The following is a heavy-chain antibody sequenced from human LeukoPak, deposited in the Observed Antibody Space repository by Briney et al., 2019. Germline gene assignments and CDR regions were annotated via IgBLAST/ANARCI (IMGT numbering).Heavy chain of an antibody. Sequence: PGGSLRLSCAASGFTFSSYWMHWVRHAPGKGLVWVSRINTDGSSTSYADSVKGRFTISRDNAKNTLYLQMNSLRAEDTAVYYCARGAPIVVLPMDVWGQGTTVTISS. CDR3: ARGAPIVVLPMDV. V-gene: IGHV3-74*01. CDR2: INTDGSST. J-gene: IGHJ6*02. D-gene: IGHD3-22*01. CDR1: GFTFSSYW.